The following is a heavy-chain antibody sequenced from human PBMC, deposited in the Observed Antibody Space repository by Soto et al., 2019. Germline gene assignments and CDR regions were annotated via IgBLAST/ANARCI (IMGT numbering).Heavy chain of an antibody. D-gene: IGHD6-19*01. CDR2: LSRSGNTI. CDR1: GFTLGDYE. CDR3: ARSSGWYEAEAFDI. J-gene: IGHJ3*02. Sequence: QVQLVESGGGLFQPGGSLRLCCAASGFTLGDYEMSWIRQAPGKGLEWVSFLSRSGNTIYYADSVKGRFSISRDNAKNSVFLQMKSLIVEDTAAYFCARSSGWYEAEAFDIWGQGTVVTVSA. V-gene: IGHV3-11*01.